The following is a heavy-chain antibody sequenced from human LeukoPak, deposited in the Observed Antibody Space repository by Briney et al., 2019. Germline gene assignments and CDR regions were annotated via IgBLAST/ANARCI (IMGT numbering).Heavy chain of an antibody. D-gene: IGHD4-23*01. V-gene: IGHV4-4*07. J-gene: IGHJ4*02. CDR1: NGAISDYY. Sequence: SETLTLTCTVSNGAISDYYWSWIRQPAGEGLEWIGRMFYTGSTGSNPSLKSRVTMSLDTSKNQFSPRLSSVTAADTAIYYCARDRDFGSNSGFDYWGQGTLVAVSS. CDR3: ARDRDFGSNSGFDY. CDR2: MFYTGST.